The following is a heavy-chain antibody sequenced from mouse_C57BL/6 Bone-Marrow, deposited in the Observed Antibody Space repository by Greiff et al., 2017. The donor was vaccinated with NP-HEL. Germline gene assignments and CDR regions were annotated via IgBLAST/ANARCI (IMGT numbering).Heavy chain of an antibody. D-gene: IGHD1-2*01. J-gene: IGHJ4*01. CDR1: GFSFTSYG. CDR3: ARRTTAPYYAMDY. CDR2: IWSGGST. V-gene: IGHV2-2*01. Sequence: VQRVESGPGLVQPSQSLSITCTVSGFSFTSYGVHWVRQSPGKGLEWLGVIWSGGSTDYNAAFISRLSISKDNSKSQVFFKMNSLQADDTAIYYCARRTTAPYYAMDYWGQGTSVTVSS.